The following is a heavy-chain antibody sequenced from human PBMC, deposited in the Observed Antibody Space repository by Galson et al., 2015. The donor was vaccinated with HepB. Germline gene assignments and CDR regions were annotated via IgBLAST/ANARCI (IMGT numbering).Heavy chain of an antibody. CDR2: ISHTSNYI. D-gene: IGHD3-22*01. V-gene: IGHV3-21*01. CDR3: ARDAGFDITGRYSFYYYYPMDV. Sequence: SLRLSCAASGFIFSSYTMNWVRQTPGKGLEWVSSISHTSNYIYYADSVKGRFTISRDNTKNSLSLQMDRLRAEDTAVYYCARDAGFDITGRYSFYYYYPMDVWGQGTTVIVYS. CDR1: GFIFSSYT. J-gene: IGHJ6*02.